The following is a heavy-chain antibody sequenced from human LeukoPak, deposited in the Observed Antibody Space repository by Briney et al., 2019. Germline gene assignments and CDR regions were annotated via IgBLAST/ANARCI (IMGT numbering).Heavy chain of an antibody. V-gene: IGHV3-74*01. J-gene: IGHJ4*02. Sequence: PGGSLRLSCAASGFTFSSYAMSWVRQAPGKGLEWVSRINTDGSSISYADSVKGRFTISRDNAKNTLYLQMNSLRAEDTAVYYCAAVGATETHFDYWGQGTLVTVSS. CDR1: GFTFSSYA. D-gene: IGHD1-26*01. CDR2: INTDGSSI. CDR3: AAVGATETHFDY.